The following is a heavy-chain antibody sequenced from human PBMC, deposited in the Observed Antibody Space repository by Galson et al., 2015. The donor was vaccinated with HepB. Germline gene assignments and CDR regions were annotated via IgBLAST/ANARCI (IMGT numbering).Heavy chain of an antibody. CDR3: ARDQDVAVAGGDYYEY. V-gene: IGHV1-18*04. CDR1: GYTFRSFD. Sequence: SVKVSCKASGYTFRSFDISWVRQAPGQGLEWMGWISTYDGNTKYAQKFQGRLTMSTDPSTSTAYMELRSLRSDDTAIYYCARDQDVAVAGGDYYEYWGQGTLVTVSS. CDR2: ISTYDGNT. J-gene: IGHJ4*02. D-gene: IGHD2-15*01.